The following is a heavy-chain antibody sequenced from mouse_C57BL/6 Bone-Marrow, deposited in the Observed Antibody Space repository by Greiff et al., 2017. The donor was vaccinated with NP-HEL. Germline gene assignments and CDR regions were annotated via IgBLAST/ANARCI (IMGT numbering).Heavy chain of an antibody. Sequence: QVQLQQPGAELVMPGASVKLSCKASGYTFTSYWMPWVKQRPGQGLEWIGEIDPSDSYTNYNQKFKGKSTLTVDKSSSTAYMQLSSLTSEDSAVYYCAGDYGSSYWYFDVWGTGTTVTVSS. D-gene: IGHD1-1*01. J-gene: IGHJ1*03. CDR3: AGDYGSSYWYFDV. V-gene: IGHV1-69*01. CDR1: GYTFTSYW. CDR2: IDPSDSYT.